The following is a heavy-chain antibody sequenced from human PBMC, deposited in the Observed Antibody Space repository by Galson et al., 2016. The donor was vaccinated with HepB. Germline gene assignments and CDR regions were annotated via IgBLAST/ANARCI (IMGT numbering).Heavy chain of an antibody. CDR3: TREDEWLLAYGMDV. D-gene: IGHD3-3*01. J-gene: IGHJ6*02. CDR1: GFTSGDYA. V-gene: IGHV3-49*04. CDR2: IRSKAYGGTT. Sequence: SLRLSCAASGFTSGDYAMSWVRQAPGKGLEWVSFIRSKAYGGTTEYAASVKGRFTISRDDSKRIAYLQMNSLKTEDTAVYYCTREDEWLLAYGMDVWGQGTTVTVSS.